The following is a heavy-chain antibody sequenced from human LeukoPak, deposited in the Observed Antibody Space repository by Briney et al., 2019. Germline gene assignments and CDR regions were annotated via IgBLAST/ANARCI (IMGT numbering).Heavy chain of an antibody. CDR1: GGSISSGSYY. J-gene: IGHJ4*02. V-gene: IGHV4-61*02. D-gene: IGHD3-3*01. Sequence: SQTLSLTCTVCGGSISSGSYYWSWIRQPAGKGLEWIGRIYTSGSTNYNPSLKSRVTISVDTSKNQFSLKLSSVTAADTAVYYCARAGGVFWSDYWGQGTLVTVSS. CDR2: IYTSGST. CDR3: ARAGGVFWSDY.